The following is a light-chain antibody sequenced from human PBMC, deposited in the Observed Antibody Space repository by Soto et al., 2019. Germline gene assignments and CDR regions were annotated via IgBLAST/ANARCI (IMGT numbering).Light chain of an antibody. CDR1: QSVNANY. J-gene: IGKJ5*01. CDR2: GAS. CDR3: QQRSNWPIT. Sequence: EVALTQSPGTLSLSPGERATLSCRASQSVNANYFAWYQQKPGQAPRLLIYGASSRATGIPDRFSGSGSGTDFTLTISSLEPEDFAVYYCQQRSNWPITFGQGTRLEIK. V-gene: IGKV3D-20*02.